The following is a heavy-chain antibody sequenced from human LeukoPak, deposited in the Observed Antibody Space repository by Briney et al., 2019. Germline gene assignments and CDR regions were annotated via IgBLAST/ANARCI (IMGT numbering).Heavy chain of an antibody. CDR2: FDPEDGET. J-gene: IGHJ6*02. CDR3: ATYPPPRWTTISSHHNGMDA. V-gene: IGHV1-24*01. Sequence: ASVKVSCKVSGYTLGELSMNWVRQAPGKGLEWMGGFDPEDGETIYAQKFQGRVTMTEDTSTDTAYMELSSLRSEDTAVYYCATYPPPRWTTISSHHNGMDAWGQGTTVTVSS. D-gene: IGHD5-24*01. CDR1: GYTLGELS.